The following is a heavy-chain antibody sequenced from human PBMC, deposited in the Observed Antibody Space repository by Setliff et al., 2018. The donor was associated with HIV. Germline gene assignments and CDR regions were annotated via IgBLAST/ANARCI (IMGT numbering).Heavy chain of an antibody. V-gene: IGHV1-18*01. CDR3: ARYFDWLKRSPFDY. CDR1: GYTFTSYG. J-gene: IGHJ4*02. CDR2: ISAYNGNT. D-gene: IGHD3-9*01. Sequence: ASVKVSCKASGYTFTSYGISWVRQAPGQGLEWMGWISAYNGNTNYAQKLQGRVTMTTDTSTSTAYMELRSLRSDDAAVYYCARYFDWLKRSPFDYWGQGTLVTVSS.